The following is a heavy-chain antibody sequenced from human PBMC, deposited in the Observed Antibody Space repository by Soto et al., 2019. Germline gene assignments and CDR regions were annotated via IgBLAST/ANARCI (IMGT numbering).Heavy chain of an antibody. CDR1: GFTFRTYG. V-gene: IGHV3-30*18. D-gene: IGHD1-1*01. CDR3: AKSVYNWNDGFFDY. Sequence: ALRLSCAASGFTFRTYGIHRVRQAPGKGLEWVAVISYDGNNKYYADSVKGRFTISRDNSKNTLYLQMSSLRAEDTAVYYCAKSVYNWNDGFFDYWGQGTLVTVSS. CDR2: ISYDGNNK. J-gene: IGHJ4*02.